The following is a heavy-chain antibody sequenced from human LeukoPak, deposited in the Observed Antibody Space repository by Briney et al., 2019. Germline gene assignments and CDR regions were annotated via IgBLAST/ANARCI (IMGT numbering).Heavy chain of an antibody. D-gene: IGHD4-11*01. V-gene: IGHV3-74*03. CDR3: ARSNPLGY. J-gene: IGHJ4*02. CDR2: INSDGSST. Sequence: GGSLSLSCAASGFTFSSYAMSWVRQAPGKGLVWVARINSDGSSTTYADSVKGRFTISRDNAKNTLYLQMNSLRAEDTAVYYCARSNPLGYWRQGTLVTVSS. CDR1: GFTFSSYA.